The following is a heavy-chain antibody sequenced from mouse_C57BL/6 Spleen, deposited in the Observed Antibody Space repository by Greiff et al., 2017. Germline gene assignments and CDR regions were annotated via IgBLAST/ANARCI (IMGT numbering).Heavy chain of an antibody. CDR3: ARAPYDYDGAMDY. V-gene: IGHV2-2*01. CDR2: IWSGGST. CDR1: GFSLTSYG. Sequence: VMLVESGPGLVQPSQSLSITCTVSGFSLTSYGVHWVRQSPGKGLEWLGVIWSGGSTDYNAAFISRLSISKDNSKSQVFFKMNSLQADDTAIYYCARAPYDYDGAMDYWGQGTSVTVSS. D-gene: IGHD2-4*01. J-gene: IGHJ4*01.